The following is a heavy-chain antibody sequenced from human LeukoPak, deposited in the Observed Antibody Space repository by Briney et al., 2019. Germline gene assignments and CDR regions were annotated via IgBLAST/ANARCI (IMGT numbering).Heavy chain of an antibody. V-gene: IGHV4-39*07. CDR2: IHYSGET. J-gene: IGHJ4*02. Sequence: SETLSLTCTVSGGPISSYYWSWIRQPPGKGLEWVGSIHYSGETFYNPSLNSRVTISVDTSRNQYSLKLTSVTAADTALYYCARDIPSGYHDYWGQGSLVTVSS. D-gene: IGHD3-3*01. CDR1: GGPISSYY. CDR3: ARDIPSGYHDY.